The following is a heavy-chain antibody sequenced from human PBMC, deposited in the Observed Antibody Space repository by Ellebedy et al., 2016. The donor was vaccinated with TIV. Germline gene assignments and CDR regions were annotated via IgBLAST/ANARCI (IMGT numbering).Heavy chain of an antibody. J-gene: IGHJ5*02. V-gene: IGHV1-18*01. CDR2: INPYNGNT. D-gene: IGHD3-16*02. Sequence: AASVKVSCKASGYTFTTYGISXVRQAPGQGLDWMGWINPYNGNTNYVQKLQDRVTMTTETSTSTAYMELRSLRSDDAAVYSCERDGPWGYHWFDPWGQGTLVTVSS. CDR1: GYTFTTYG. CDR3: ERDGPWGYHWFDP.